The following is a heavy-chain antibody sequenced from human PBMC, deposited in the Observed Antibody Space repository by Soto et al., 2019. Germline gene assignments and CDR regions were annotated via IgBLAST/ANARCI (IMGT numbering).Heavy chain of an antibody. V-gene: IGHV1-18*04. CDR2: ISAYNGNT. CDR3: ARVARLSRYFAWFTDTTQPGSFGC. Sequence: APVKVSCKASGYTFTSYGISWVRQAPGQGLEWMGWISAYNGNTNYAQELQGRVTMTTDTSTSTAYMELRSLRSDYTAVYYCARVARLSRYFAWFTDTTQPGSFGCCGTGTLVTASS. D-gene: IGHD3-9*01. CDR1: GYTFTSYG. J-gene: IGHJ4*03.